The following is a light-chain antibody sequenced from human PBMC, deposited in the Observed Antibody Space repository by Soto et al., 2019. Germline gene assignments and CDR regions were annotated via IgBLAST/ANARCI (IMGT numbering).Light chain of an antibody. CDR1: QGISSS. J-gene: IGKJ4*01. Sequence: AIRMTQSPSSFSASTGDRVTITCRASQGISSSLAWYQQKSGQAPKLLIYAASTLQSGVPSRFNGSGSGTDFTLTISCLQSEDFAVYYCQQYNSWPLTFGGGTKVDIK. V-gene: IGKV1-8*01. CDR3: QQYNSWPLT. CDR2: AAS.